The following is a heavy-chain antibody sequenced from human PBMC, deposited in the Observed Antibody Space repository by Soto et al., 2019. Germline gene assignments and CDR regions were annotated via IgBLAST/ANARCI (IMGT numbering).Heavy chain of an antibody. CDR3: VKNYIQLYF. CDR2: YDLEKGET. Sequence: ASVKVSCKVSGYSLTELSIHWVRQAPGEGLEWMGGYDLEKGETIYAQKFQGRVTMTEDSPADTPYMQLRSLRAEDTAVYYCVKNYIQLYFGGQGTLVTVSS. D-gene: IGHD5-18*01. V-gene: IGHV1-24*01. CDR1: GYSLTELS. J-gene: IGHJ4*02.